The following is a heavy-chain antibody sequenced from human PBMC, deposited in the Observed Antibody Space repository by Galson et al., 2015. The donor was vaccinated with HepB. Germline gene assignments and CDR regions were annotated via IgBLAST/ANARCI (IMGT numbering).Heavy chain of an antibody. CDR2: ITRSSSST. V-gene: IGHV3-11*05. D-gene: IGHD3-22*01. CDR3: ARVDRVVVIDYGLDV. Sequence: SLRLSCAASGFTFSDYYMSWIRQAPGKGLEWVSYITRSSSSTNYADSVKGRFTISRDNAKNSLYLQMNSLRAEDTAVYYCARVDRVVVIDYGLDVWGQGTTVTVSS. J-gene: IGHJ6*02. CDR1: GFTFSDYY.